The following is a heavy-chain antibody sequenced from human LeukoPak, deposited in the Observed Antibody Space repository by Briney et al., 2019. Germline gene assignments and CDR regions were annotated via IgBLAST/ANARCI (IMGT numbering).Heavy chain of an antibody. CDR1: GYSISSGYY. CDR2: IHHSGST. J-gene: IGHJ4*02. V-gene: IGHV4-38-2*02. CDR3: ARDRIGDGYNPGDY. D-gene: IGHD5-24*01. Sequence: SETLSLTCAVSGYSISSGYYWGWIRQPPGKGLEWIGSIHHSGSTYYNPSLKSRVTISVDTSKNQFSLKLSSVTAADTAVYYCARDRIGDGYNPGDYWGRGTLVSVSS.